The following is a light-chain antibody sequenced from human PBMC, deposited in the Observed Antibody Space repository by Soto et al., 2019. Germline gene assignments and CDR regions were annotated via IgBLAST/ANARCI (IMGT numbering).Light chain of an antibody. Sequence: EIVLTQSPGTLSLSPGERATLSCRASQSVSSSFLAWYQQKPGQAPRLLIYGASSRATGISDRFSGSGSGTDFTLTIRRLEAEDFAVYYCQQYGSPSRTFGQGTQVEIK. CDR1: QSVSSSF. J-gene: IGKJ1*01. V-gene: IGKV3-20*01. CDR3: QQYGSPSRT. CDR2: GAS.